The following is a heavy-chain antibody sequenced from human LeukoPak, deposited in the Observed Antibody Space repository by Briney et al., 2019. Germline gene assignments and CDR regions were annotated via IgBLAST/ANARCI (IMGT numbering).Heavy chain of an antibody. D-gene: IGHD2-2*01. V-gene: IGHV1-46*01. CDR1: GYTFTSYY. Sequence: WASVTVSCKASGYTFTSYYMHWVRQAPGQGLEWMGIINPSGGSTSYAQKFQGRVTMTRDTSTSTVYMELSSLRSEDTAVYYCARVERYCSSTSCYPFDYWGQGTLVTVSS. CDR3: ARVERYCSSTSCYPFDY. CDR2: INPSGGST. J-gene: IGHJ4*02.